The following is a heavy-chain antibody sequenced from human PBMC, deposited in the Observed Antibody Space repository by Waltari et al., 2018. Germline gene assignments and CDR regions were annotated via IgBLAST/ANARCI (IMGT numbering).Heavy chain of an antibody. CDR1: GFAFSNYA. V-gene: IGHV3-23*01. Sequence: EVQLLESGGGLVQPGGSLRLSCAASGFAFSNYAMTWVRQAPGKGSDWVSSSRGSGDNTYYADSVKGRFTVSRDNSKNTLYLEMNSLRAEDRAVYYCAKDLTKTMVQGVIPYYGMDVWGQGTTVTVSS. CDR3: AKDLTKTMVQGVIPYYGMDV. CDR2: SRGSGDNT. D-gene: IGHD3-10*01. J-gene: IGHJ6*02.